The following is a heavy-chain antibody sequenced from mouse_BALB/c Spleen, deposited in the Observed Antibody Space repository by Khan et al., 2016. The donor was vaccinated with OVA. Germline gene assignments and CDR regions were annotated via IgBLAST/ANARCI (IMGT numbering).Heavy chain of an antibody. Sequence: VELVESGAELVRPGASVRLSCKALGYTFTDYEIHWVKQTPVHGLEWIGRIHPGSGGAANNQKFKGKATLTADKSSSTAYIELSSLTSEDSAVYYCSRGITTFDYWGQGTTLTVSS. V-gene: IGHV1-15*01. CDR1: GYTFTDYE. J-gene: IGHJ2*01. CDR3: SRGITTFDY. D-gene: IGHD2-4*01. CDR2: IHPGSGGA.